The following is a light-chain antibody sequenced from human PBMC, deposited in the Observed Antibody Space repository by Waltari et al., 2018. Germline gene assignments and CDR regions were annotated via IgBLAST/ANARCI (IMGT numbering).Light chain of an antibody. J-gene: IGLJ3*02. CDR2: GNN. CDR1: SSNIGAGYA. CDR3: QSYDSSLSGAWV. V-gene: IGLV1-40*01. Sequence: QSVLTQPPSVSGAPGPRVTISCTGSSSNIGAGYAVNWFQQLPGTAPTLLIHGNNARPAGVPDRFSGSKSGTSASLAISGLQAEDEADYHCQSYDSSLSGAWVFGGGTKLTVL.